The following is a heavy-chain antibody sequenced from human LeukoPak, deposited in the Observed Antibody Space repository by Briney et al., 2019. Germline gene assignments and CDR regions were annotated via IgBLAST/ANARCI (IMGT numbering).Heavy chain of an antibody. Sequence: GGSLRPSCAASGFTVSSNYMSWDRQAPGKGLEWVSVIYSGGSTYYADSVKGRFTISRDNSKNTLYLQMNSLRAEDTAVYYCARVLRVVFPPSYYMDVWGKGTTVTVSS. J-gene: IGHJ6*03. CDR3: ARVLRVVFPPSYYMDV. D-gene: IGHD2-15*01. V-gene: IGHV3-53*01. CDR1: GFTVSSNY. CDR2: IYSGGST.